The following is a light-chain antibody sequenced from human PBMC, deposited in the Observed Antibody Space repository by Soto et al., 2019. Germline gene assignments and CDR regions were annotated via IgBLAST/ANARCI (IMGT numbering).Light chain of an antibody. CDR3: GTWDSSLSAHWV. CDR2: DNN. V-gene: IGLV1-51*01. Sequence: QSVLTQPPSVSVAPGQKVTISCSGSSSNIGNNYVSWYQQLPGTAPKLLIYDNNKRPSGIPDRFSGSKSGTSATLGITGLQTGDEADYYCGTWDSSLSAHWVFGGGTKLTVL. J-gene: IGLJ3*02. CDR1: SSNIGNNY.